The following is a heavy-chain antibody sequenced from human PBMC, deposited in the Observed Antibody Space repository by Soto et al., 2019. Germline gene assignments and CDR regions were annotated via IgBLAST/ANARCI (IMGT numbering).Heavy chain of an antibody. CDR1: GFTFSSYS. D-gene: IGHD3-3*01. Sequence: GGSLRLSCAASGFTFSSYSMNWVRQAPGKGLEWVSYISSSSSTIYYADSVKGRFTISRDNAKNSLYLQMNSLRAEDTAVYYCARSWRGDFWSGYYIYWFDPWGQGTLVTVSS. CDR2: ISSSSSTI. J-gene: IGHJ5*02. CDR3: ARSWRGDFWSGYYIYWFDP. V-gene: IGHV3-48*01.